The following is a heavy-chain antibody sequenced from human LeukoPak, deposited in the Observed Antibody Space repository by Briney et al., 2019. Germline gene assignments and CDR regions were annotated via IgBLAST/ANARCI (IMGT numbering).Heavy chain of an antibody. CDR1: GFTFSSYG. Sequence: GVSLRLSCAASGFTFSSYGMHWVRQAPGKGLEWVAVIWYGGSNKYYADSVKGRFTISRDNSKNTLYLQMDSLRAEDTAVYYCARLGSGWYADYWGQGTLVTVSS. CDR2: IWYGGSNK. J-gene: IGHJ4*02. CDR3: ARLGSGWYADY. V-gene: IGHV3-33*01. D-gene: IGHD6-19*01.